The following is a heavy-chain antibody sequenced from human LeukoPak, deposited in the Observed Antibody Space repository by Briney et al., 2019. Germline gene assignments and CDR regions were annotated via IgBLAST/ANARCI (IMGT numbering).Heavy chain of an antibody. D-gene: IGHD6-19*01. Sequence: ASVKVSCKASGYTFTSYDINWVRQATGQGLEWMGWINPNSGGTNYAQKFQGRVTMTRDTSISTAYMELSRLRSDDTAVYYCARVNSGWLDYWGQGTLVTVSS. CDR3: ARVNSGWLDY. J-gene: IGHJ4*02. V-gene: IGHV1-2*02. CDR1: GYTFTSYD. CDR2: INPNSGGT.